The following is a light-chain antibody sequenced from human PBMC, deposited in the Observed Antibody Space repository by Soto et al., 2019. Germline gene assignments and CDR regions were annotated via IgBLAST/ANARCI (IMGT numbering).Light chain of an antibody. J-gene: IGKJ1*01. CDR1: QSISSW. CDR3: QQYSDNWT. CDR2: KAS. V-gene: IGKV1-5*03. Sequence: DIQMTQSPSTLSASVGDRVTITCRASQSISSWLAWYQQKPGTAPNLLIYKASTLQSGVPSRISGSGSGTEFTLTISSLQPDDSATYYCQQYSDNWTFGQGTKV.